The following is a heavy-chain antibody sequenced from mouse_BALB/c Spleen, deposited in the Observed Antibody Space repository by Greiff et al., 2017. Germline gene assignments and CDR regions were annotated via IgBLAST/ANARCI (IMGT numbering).Heavy chain of an antibody. CDR1: GFTFSNYW. CDR2: IRLKSNNYAT. V-gene: IGHV6-6*02. D-gene: IGHD2-4*01. J-gene: IGHJ4*01. Sequence: EVQLVESGGGLVQPGGSMKLSCVASGFTFSNYWMNWVRQSPEKGLEWVAEIRLKSNNYATHYAESVKGRFTISRDDSKSSVYLQMNNLRAEDTGIYYCTRSDYDGDAMDYWGQGTSVTVSS. CDR3: TRSDYDGDAMDY.